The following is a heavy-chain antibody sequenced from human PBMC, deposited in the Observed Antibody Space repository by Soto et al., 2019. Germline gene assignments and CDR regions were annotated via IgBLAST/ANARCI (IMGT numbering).Heavy chain of an antibody. CDR1: GFTFSRYA. CDR2: ISRDGSSK. D-gene: IGHD2-8*01. CDR3: ARSRNGAVPDSINF. Sequence: ESWGGVVHPGGSLRLSCVASGFTFSRYAMHWVRQAPGQGLEWVAVISRDGSSKYYGDSVKGRFTVSRDNSNNTLYLSMTSLRPDDTAVFYCARSRNGAVPDSINFWGQGTLVTVSS. J-gene: IGHJ4*02. V-gene: IGHV3-30-3*01.